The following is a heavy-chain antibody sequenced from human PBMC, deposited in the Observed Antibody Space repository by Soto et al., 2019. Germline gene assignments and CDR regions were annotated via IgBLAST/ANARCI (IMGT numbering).Heavy chain of an antibody. V-gene: IGHV4-59*01. J-gene: IGHJ4*02. CDR1: GGSISSYY. CDR2: IYYSGGT. D-gene: IGHD3-10*01. Sequence: TSETLSLTCTVSGGSISSYYWSWIRQPPGKGLEWIGYIYYSGGTNYNPSLKSRVTISVDTSKNQFSLKLSSVTAADTAVYYCATSFGELSYYFDYWGQGTLVTVSS. CDR3: ATSFGELSYYFDY.